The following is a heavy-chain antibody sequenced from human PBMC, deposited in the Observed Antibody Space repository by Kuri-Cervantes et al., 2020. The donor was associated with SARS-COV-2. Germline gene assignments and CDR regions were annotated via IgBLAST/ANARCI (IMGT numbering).Heavy chain of an antibody. CDR3: ARGDGITGTPDY. CDR1: GFTFDDYA. V-gene: IGHV3-21*01. D-gene: IGHD1-20*01. J-gene: IGHJ4*02. Sequence: GESLKISCAASGFTFDDYAMHWVRQAPGKGLEWVSSINSRSNYIYYADSLKGRFTISRDNARNSLYLQMKSLRAEDTAVYYCARGDGITGTPDYWGQGTLVTVSS. CDR2: INSRSNYI.